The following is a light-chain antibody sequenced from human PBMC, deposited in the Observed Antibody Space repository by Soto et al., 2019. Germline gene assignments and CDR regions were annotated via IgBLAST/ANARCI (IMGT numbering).Light chain of an antibody. CDR2: GAS. CDR3: QQRSNWPPSIT. V-gene: IGKV3-11*01. Sequence: EIVLTQSPGTLSLSPGERATLSCRASQSVSSSLAWYQQKPGQAPRLLISGASSRATGIPARFSGSGSGTDFTLTISSLEPEDFAVYYCQQRSNWPPSITFGQGTRLEIK. CDR1: QSVSSS. J-gene: IGKJ5*01.